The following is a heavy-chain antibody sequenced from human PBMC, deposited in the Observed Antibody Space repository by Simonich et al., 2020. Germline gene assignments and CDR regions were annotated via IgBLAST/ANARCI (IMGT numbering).Heavy chain of an antibody. CDR3: ARHRLVDGTTGTTGVDYYYGMDV. V-gene: IGHV4-34*01. CDR2: INHSGRN. J-gene: IGHJ6*02. D-gene: IGHD1-1*01. CDR1: GGSFSGYY. Sequence: QVQLQQWGAGLLKPSETLSLTCAVYGGSFSGYYWSWIRQPPGKGLEWIGEINHSGRNNSNPALKSRVTISVDTSKNQFSLKLSSVTAADTAVYYCARHRLVDGTTGTTGVDYYYGMDVWGQGTTVTVSS.